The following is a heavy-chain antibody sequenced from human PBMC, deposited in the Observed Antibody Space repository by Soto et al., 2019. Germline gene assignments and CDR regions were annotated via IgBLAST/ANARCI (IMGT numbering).Heavy chain of an antibody. V-gene: IGHV1-8*01. CDR2: MNTNTNTT. Sequence: ASGKVPCKASGYTFTNNAINWVRQAPGQGLEWIGWMNTNTNTTDSAQVFQGRVPLTWNTSISTANMQLNSLKIDDTAVYYCAREVVETSSLWLDPWGQGTLVTVSS. CDR1: GYTFTNNA. D-gene: IGHD6-6*01. CDR3: AREVVETSSLWLDP. J-gene: IGHJ5*02.